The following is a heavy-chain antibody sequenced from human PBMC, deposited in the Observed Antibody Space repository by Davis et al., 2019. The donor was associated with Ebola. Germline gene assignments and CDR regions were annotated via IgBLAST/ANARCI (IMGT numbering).Heavy chain of an antibody. Sequence: GESLKISCAASGFTFSSYGMHWVRQAPGKGLEWVAVIWYDGSNKYYADSVKGRFTISRDNAKNSLYLQMNSLRAEDTAVYYCARRGDYWGQGTLVTVSS. CDR1: GFTFSSYG. V-gene: IGHV3-33*01. CDR2: IWYDGSNK. J-gene: IGHJ4*02. CDR3: ARRGDY.